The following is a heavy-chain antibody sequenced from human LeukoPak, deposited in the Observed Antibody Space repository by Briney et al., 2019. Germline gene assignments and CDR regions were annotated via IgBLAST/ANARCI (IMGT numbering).Heavy chain of an antibody. V-gene: IGHV1-24*01. CDR3: ARDRREQQLVEGPYYFDY. D-gene: IGHD6-13*01. J-gene: IGHJ4*02. Sequence: ASVKVSCKVSGYTLTELSMHWVRQAPGKGLEWMGGFDPEDGETIYAQKFQGRVTLTRDMSTSTDYLELSSLRSEDTAVYYCARDRREQQLVEGPYYFDYWGQGTLVTVSS. CDR2: FDPEDGET. CDR1: GYTLTELS.